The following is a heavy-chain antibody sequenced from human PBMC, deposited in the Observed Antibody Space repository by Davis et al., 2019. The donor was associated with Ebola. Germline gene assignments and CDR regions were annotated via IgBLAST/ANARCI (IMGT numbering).Heavy chain of an antibody. CDR2: IRSKAYGGTT. CDR3: TRSMIVLVPAAVDY. Sequence: GESLKISCAASGFTFSSYAMSWVRQAPGKGLEWVGFIRSKAYGGTTEYAASVKGRFTISRDDSKSIAYLQMNSLKTEDTAVYYCTRSMIVLVPAAVDYWGQGSLVTVSS. J-gene: IGHJ4*02. V-gene: IGHV3-49*04. CDR1: GFTFSSYA. D-gene: IGHD2-2*01.